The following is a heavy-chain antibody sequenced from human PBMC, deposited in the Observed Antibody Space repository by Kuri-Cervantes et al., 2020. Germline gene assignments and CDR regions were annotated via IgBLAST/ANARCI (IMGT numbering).Heavy chain of an antibody. D-gene: IGHD3-9*01. Sequence: GGSLRLSCAASGFTFSSYGMHWVRQASGKGLEWVGRIRSRSNNYATAYAASVKGRFTISRDDSKNTAYLQMNSLKTEDSAVYYCFAFYDIPKWGQGTLVTVSS. CDR1: GFTFSSYG. V-gene: IGHV3-73*01. CDR2: IRSRSNNYAT. CDR3: FAFYDIPK. J-gene: IGHJ4*02.